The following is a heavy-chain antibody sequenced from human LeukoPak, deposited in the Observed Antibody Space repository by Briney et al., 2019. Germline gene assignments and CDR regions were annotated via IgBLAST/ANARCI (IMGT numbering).Heavy chain of an antibody. D-gene: IGHD6-13*01. CDR1: GFIFSKFA. CDR2: ISYDGKSK. V-gene: IGHV3-30*15. CDR3: AREEQELVRDYYYYMDV. Sequence: GGSLRLSCVGSGFIFSKFALHWVRQAPGKGLEWVALISYDGKSKYYADSMKGRFIISRDNSKNTVFLQMRGPRVEDTAVYYCAREEQELVRDYYYYMDVWGKGTTVTVSS. J-gene: IGHJ6*03.